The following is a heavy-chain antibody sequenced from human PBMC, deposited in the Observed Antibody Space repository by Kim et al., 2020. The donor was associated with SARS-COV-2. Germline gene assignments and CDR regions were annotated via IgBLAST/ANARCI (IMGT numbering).Heavy chain of an antibody. V-gene: IGHV1-69*13. CDR2: IIPIFGTA. D-gene: IGHD3-22*01. CDR1: GGTFSSYA. J-gene: IGHJ4*02. CDR3: ASGKSGYYDSSGYLFDD. Sequence: SVKVSCKASGGTFSSYAISWVRQAPGQGLEWMGGIIPIFGTANYAQKFQGRVTITADESTSTAYMELSSLRSEDTAVYYCASGKSGYYDSSGYLFDDWGQGTLVTVSS.